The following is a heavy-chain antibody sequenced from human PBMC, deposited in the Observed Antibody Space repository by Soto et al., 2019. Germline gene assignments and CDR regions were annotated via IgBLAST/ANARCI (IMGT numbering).Heavy chain of an antibody. V-gene: IGHV4-34*01. D-gene: IGHD6-19*01. Sequence: QVQLQQWGAGLLKPSETLSLTCAVYGGPFSGYYWSWIRQPPGKGLEWIGEINHSGSTNYNPSLKNRVTISVDTSKNQFSLKLSSVTAADTAVYYCARAAPEADYYYGMDVWGQGTTVTVSS. J-gene: IGHJ6*02. CDR3: ARAAPEADYYYGMDV. CDR2: INHSGST. CDR1: GGPFSGYY.